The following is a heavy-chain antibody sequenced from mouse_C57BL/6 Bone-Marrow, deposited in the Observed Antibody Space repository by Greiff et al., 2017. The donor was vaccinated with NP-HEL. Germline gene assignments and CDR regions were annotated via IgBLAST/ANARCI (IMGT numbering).Heavy chain of an antibody. CDR3: VRHYYGSTYWYFDV. CDR2: IRSKSNNYAT. D-gene: IGHD1-1*01. V-gene: IGHV10-1*01. J-gene: IGHJ1*03. CDR1: GFSFNTYA. Sequence: EVQLVESGGGLVQPKGSLKLSCAASGFSFNTYAMNWVRQAPGKGLEWVARIRSKSNNYATYYADSVKDRFTISRDDSESMLYLQMNNLKTEDTAMYYCVRHYYGSTYWYFDVWGTGTTVTVSS.